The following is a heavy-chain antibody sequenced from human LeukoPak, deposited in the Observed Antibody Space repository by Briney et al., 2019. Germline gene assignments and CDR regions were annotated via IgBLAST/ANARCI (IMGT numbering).Heavy chain of an antibody. CDR2: ILTIFGTA. Sequence: SVKVSCKASGYTFTGYYMHWVRQAPGQGLEWMGGILTIFGTANYAQKFQGRVTINADESTSTAYMELSSLRSEDTAIFYCASVTMVTTKGHGAFDIWGQGTMVTVSS. J-gene: IGHJ3*02. D-gene: IGHD4-17*01. V-gene: IGHV1-69*13. CDR1: GYTFTGYY. CDR3: ASVTMVTTKGHGAFDI.